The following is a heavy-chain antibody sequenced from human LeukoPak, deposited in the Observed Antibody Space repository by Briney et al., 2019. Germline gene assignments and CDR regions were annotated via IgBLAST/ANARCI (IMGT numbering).Heavy chain of an antibody. CDR3: AKVDLGLDY. D-gene: IGHD3-10*01. CDR1: GLSFRSYA. V-gene: IGHV3-23*01. Sequence: GGSLRLSCAASGLSFRSYAMSWVRQAPGKGLEWVSGISGSGGSTYYADSVKGRFTISRDNSKNTLYLQMNSLRAEDTAVYYCAKVDLGLDYWGQGTLVTVSS. J-gene: IGHJ4*02. CDR2: ISGSGGST.